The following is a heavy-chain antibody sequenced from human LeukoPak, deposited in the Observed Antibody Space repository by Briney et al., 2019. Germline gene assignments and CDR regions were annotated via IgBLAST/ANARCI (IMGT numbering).Heavy chain of an antibody. D-gene: IGHD4-23*01. V-gene: IGHV4-34*01. CDR2: INHSGST. CDR3: ARVSSAVVAPFDY. J-gene: IGHJ4*02. CDR1: GGSFSGYY. Sequence: SGTLSLTCAVYGGSFSGYYWSWIRQPPGKGLEWIGEINHSGSTNYNPSLKSRVTISVDTSKNQFSLKLSSVTAADTAVYYCARVSSAVVAPFDYWGQGTLVTVSS.